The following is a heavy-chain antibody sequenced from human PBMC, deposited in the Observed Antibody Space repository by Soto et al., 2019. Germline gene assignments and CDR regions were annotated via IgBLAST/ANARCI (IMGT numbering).Heavy chain of an antibody. D-gene: IGHD6-19*01. J-gene: IGHJ4*02. Sequence: PSETLSLTCTVSGGSITSYYWSWIRQPPGKGLEWIGYIDNSGSSVSNPSLTSRVTISADASKDQFSLKLISVTAADTAVYFCARDSGTVAGTGTFDYWGQGALVTVSS. CDR3: ARDSGTVAGTGTFDY. V-gene: IGHV4-59*01. CDR1: GGSITSYY. CDR2: IDNSGSS.